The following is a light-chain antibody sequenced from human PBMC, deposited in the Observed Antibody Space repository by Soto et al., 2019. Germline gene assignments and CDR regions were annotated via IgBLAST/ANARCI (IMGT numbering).Light chain of an antibody. CDR1: QSVSSSN. V-gene: IGKV3-20*01. CDR2: GAS. J-gene: IGKJ5*01. Sequence: EIVLTQSPGTLSLSPGERATLSCRASQSVSSSNLAWYQQKPGQAPRLLIYGASSRATDIPDRFSGSGSGADFTLTISRLEPEDFGVYYCQQYGSSPITFGQGTRLEIK. CDR3: QQYGSSPIT.